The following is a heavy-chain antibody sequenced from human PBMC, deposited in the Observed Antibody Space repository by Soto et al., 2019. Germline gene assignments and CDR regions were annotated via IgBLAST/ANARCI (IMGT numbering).Heavy chain of an antibody. CDR3: ARGCSGGSCYAFDI. D-gene: IGHD2-15*01. CDR1: GGTFSSYT. CDR2: IIPILGIA. J-gene: IGHJ3*02. V-gene: IGHV1-69*02. Sequence: QVQLVQSGAEVKKPGSSVKVSCKASGGTFSSYTISWVRQAPGQGLEWMGRIIPILGIANYAQKFQGRVTITADKSTSTAYMELSSLISEDTAVYYCARGCSGGSCYAFDIWGQGTMVTVSS.